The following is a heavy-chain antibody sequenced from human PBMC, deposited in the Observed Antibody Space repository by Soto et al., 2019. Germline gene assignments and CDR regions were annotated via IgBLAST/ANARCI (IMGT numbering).Heavy chain of an antibody. CDR1: GFTFRNFV. D-gene: IGHD2-21*01. J-gene: IGHJ4*02. V-gene: IGHV3-23*01. CDR2: IRGTGGET. Sequence: EVELLESGGGIVQPGGSLRLSCVASGFTFRNFVMSWVRQAPGKGLEWVSAIRGTGGETFYADSVKGRFTISRDNSKNTLYLQMNSLRDEDTALYFCAQDRGWGVVSPSHDYWGQGTLVTVSS. CDR3: AQDRGWGVVSPSHDY.